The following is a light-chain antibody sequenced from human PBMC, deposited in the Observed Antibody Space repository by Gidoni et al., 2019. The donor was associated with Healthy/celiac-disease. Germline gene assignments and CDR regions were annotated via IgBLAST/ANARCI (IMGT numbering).Light chain of an antibody. CDR3: NSRDSSGNHYV. CDR1: SLRSYY. Sequence: SSELTQDPAVSVALGQTARITCQGDSLRSYYASWYQQKPGPAPVLVIYGKNNRPSGIPDRFSGASSGNTASLTITGAQAEDEADYYCNSRDSSGNHYVFGTGTKVTVL. V-gene: IGLV3-19*01. J-gene: IGLJ1*01. CDR2: GKN.